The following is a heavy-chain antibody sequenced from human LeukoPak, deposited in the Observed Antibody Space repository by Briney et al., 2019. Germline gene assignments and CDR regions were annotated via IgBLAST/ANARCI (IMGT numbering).Heavy chain of an antibody. J-gene: IGHJ6*02. CDR2: IIPILGIA. Sequence: GVSVKVSCKASGGTFSSYAISWVRQAPGQGLEWMGRIIPILGIANYAQKFQGRVTITADKSTSTAYMELSSLRSEDTAVYYCATNYYDSSGAYYYYGMDVWGQGTTVTVSS. CDR3: ATNYYDSSGAYYYYGMDV. D-gene: IGHD3-22*01. CDR1: GGTFSSYA. V-gene: IGHV1-69*04.